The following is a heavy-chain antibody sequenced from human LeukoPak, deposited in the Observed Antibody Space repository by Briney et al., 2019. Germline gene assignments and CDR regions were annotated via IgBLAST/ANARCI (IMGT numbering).Heavy chain of an antibody. CDR2: IYTSGSI. Sequence: SETLSLTCTVSGGSISSYYWSWIRQPPEKGLEWIGYIYTSGSINYNPSLKSRVTISVDTSKNQFSLKLSSVTAADTAVYYCARHSSSSNPRYYYYYMDVWGKGTTVTVSS. CDR1: GGSISSYY. J-gene: IGHJ6*03. D-gene: IGHD6-13*01. CDR3: ARHSSSSNPRYYYYYMDV. V-gene: IGHV4-4*09.